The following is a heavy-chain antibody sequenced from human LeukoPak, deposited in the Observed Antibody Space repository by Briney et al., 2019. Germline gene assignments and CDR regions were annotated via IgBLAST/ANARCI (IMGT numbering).Heavy chain of an antibody. Sequence: SQTLSLTCAISGDSFSSNSAAWNWIRQSPSRGLEWLGRTYYRSKWYYDYAVAVKSRIGINPDTSKNQFSLQLSPVTPEDTAVYYCARDPVGGSTIFDYWGQGTLVTVSS. V-gene: IGHV6-1*01. CDR3: ARDPVGGSTIFDY. D-gene: IGHD1-26*01. CDR2: TYYRSKWYY. CDR1: GDSFSSNSAA. J-gene: IGHJ4*02.